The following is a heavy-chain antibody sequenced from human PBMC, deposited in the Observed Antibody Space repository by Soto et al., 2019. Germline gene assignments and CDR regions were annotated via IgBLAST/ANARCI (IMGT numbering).Heavy chain of an antibody. J-gene: IGHJ4*02. CDR1: GGSVSSGSYY. CDR2: IYYSGST. CDR3: ARAPRTWGYDSSGYPRVGGCYFDY. Sequence: SETLSLTCTVSGGSVSSGSYYWSWIRQPPGKGLEWIGYIYYSGSTNYNPSLKSRVTISVDTSKNQFSLRLSSVTAADTAVYYCARAPRTWGYDSSGYPRVGGCYFDYWGQGTLVTVSS. V-gene: IGHV4-61*01. D-gene: IGHD3-22*01.